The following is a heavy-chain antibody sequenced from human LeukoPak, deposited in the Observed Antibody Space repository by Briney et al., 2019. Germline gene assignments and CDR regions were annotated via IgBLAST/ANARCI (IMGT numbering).Heavy chain of an antibody. CDR2: IYTRGSS. Sequence: SETLSLTCAVSGGSINNYWSWIGQPAGKGVEWVGRIYTRGSSNYNPSLKSRVTMPVDTSKNQFSLKLSSVTAADTAVYYCARGRYCSADICSGGDAFDIWGQGTMVSVSS. D-gene: IGHD2-15*01. J-gene: IGHJ3*02. V-gene: IGHV4-4*07. CDR1: GGSINNY. CDR3: ARGRYCSADICSGGDAFDI.